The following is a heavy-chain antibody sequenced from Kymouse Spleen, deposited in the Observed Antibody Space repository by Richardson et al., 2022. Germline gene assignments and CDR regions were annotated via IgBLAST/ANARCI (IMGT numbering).Heavy chain of an antibody. CDR3: AREEPELYFDY. D-gene: IGHD1-14*01. CDR1: GGSISSYY. CDR2: IYYSGST. Sequence: QVQLQESGPGLVKPSETLSLTCTVSGGSISSYYWSWIRQPPGKGLEWIGYIYYSGSTNYNPSLKSRVTISVDTSKNQFSLKLSSVTAADTAVYYCAREEPELYFDYWGQGTLVTVSS. J-gene: IGHJ4*02. V-gene: IGHV4-59*01.